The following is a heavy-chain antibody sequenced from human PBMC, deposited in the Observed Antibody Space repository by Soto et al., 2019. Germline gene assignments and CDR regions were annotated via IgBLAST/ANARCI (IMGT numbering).Heavy chain of an antibody. CDR1: GFTFSSYG. CDR2: ISYDGSNK. D-gene: IGHD2-21*01. V-gene: IGHV3-30*18. J-gene: IGHJ6*02. CDR3: AKGRQFVIYGMDV. Sequence: PGGSLRLSCAASGFTFSSYGMHWVRQAPGKGLEWVAVISYDGSNKYYADSVKGRFTISRDNSKNTLYLQMNSLRAEDTAMYYCAKGRQFVIYGMDVWGQGTTVTVSS.